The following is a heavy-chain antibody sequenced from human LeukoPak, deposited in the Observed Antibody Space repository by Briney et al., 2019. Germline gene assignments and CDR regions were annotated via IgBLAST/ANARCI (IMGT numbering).Heavy chain of an antibody. CDR1: GFTFSSYS. Sequence: KAGGSLRLSCAASGFTFSSYSMNWVRQAPGKGLEWVSSISSTNTYIYYADSVKGRFTISRDNVKNSLYLQMHSLTAEDTAVYYCARVGARQILEYWGQGTLVTVSS. D-gene: IGHD4-17*01. V-gene: IGHV3-21*06. CDR2: ISSTNTYI. CDR3: ARVGARQILEY. J-gene: IGHJ4*02.